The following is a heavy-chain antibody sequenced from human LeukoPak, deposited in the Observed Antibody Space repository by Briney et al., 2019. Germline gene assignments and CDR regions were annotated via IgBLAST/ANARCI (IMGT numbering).Heavy chain of an antibody. V-gene: IGHV1-18*01. Sequence: ASVNVSCKPSGYTFTNYGISWVRQAPGQGLEWMGWISAYNGNTNYAQKLQGRVTMTTDTSTSTAYMELRSLRSDDTAVYYCARDRSTVPDYWGQGTLVTVSS. CDR1: GYTFTNYG. CDR2: ISAYNGNT. J-gene: IGHJ4*02. D-gene: IGHD1-26*01. CDR3: ARDRSTVPDY.